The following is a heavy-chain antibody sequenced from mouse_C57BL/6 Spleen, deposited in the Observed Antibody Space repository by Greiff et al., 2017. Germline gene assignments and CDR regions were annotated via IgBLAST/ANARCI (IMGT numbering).Heavy chain of an antibody. D-gene: IGHD2-4*01. J-gene: IGHJ2*01. CDR2: IDPETGGT. CDR3: TRDYEYYFDY. CDR1: GYTFTDYE. V-gene: IGHV1-15*01. Sequence: QVHVKQSGAELVRPGASVTLSCKASGYTFTDYEMHWVKQTPVHGLEWIGAIDPETGGTAYNQKFKGKAILTADKSSSTAYMELRSLTSEDSAVYYCTRDYEYYFDYWGQGTTLTVSS.